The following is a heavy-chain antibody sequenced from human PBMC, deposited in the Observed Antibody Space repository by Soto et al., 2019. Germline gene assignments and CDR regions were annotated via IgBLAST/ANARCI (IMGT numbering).Heavy chain of an antibody. D-gene: IGHD2-8*01. CDR1: GLTVSRKY. V-gene: IGHV3-66*01. CDR3: AGWTKEWALGGYYMDV. CDR2: IYSGGST. J-gene: IGHJ6*03. Sequence: EVQLVESGGGLVQPGGSLRLSCAASGLTVSRKYMSWVRQAPGKGLEWVSVIYSGGSTYYADSVKGRFIISRDNSKNTLDLQMNSLRAEDTAVYYCAGWTKEWALGGYYMDVWGKGTTVTVSS.